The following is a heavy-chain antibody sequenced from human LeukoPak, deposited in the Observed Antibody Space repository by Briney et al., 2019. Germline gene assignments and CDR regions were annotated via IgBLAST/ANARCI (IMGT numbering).Heavy chain of an antibody. CDR1: GFTFSSYG. D-gene: IGHD3-22*01. CDR2: ISYDGSNK. J-gene: IGHJ4*02. V-gene: IGHV3-30*18. Sequence: GGSLRLSCAASGFTFSSYGMHWVRQAPGKGLEWVAVISYDGSNKYYADSVKGRFTISRDNSKNTLYLQMNSLRAGDTAVYYCAKSYYYDSSGYMAADYWGQGTLVTVSS. CDR3: AKSYYYDSSGYMAADY.